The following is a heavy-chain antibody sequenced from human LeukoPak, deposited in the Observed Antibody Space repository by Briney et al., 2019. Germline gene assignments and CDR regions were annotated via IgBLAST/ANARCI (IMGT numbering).Heavy chain of an antibody. CDR2: ISGSGGST. Sequence: PGGSMRLSCAASEFTFSSYAMSWVRQAPGKGLEWVSAISGSGGSTYYADSVTGRFTISRDNSKNTLYLQMNSLRDEDTAVYYCAKDTTYYYDGSGYRMFDYWGQGTLVTVSS. J-gene: IGHJ4*02. D-gene: IGHD3-22*01. CDR1: EFTFSSYA. V-gene: IGHV3-23*01. CDR3: AKDTTYYYDGSGYRMFDY.